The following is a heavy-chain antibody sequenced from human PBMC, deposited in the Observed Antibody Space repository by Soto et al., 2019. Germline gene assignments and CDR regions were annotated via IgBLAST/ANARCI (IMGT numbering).Heavy chain of an antibody. CDR1: GFTFCNAW. V-gene: IGHV3-15*01. Sequence: GGSLRLSCAASGFTFCNAWMGWVRQAPGKGLEWVGRIKSKTDGGTTDYAAPVKGRFTISRDDSKNTLYLQMNSLKTEDTAVYYCTTVLIVATKNDYWGQGTLVTVSS. CDR2: IKSKTDGGTT. CDR3: TTVLIVATKNDY. D-gene: IGHD5-12*01. J-gene: IGHJ4*02.